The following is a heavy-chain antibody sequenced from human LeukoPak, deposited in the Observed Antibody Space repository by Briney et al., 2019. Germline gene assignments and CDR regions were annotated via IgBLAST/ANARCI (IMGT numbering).Heavy chain of an antibody. CDR3: ARDRRDGYRYVAFDI. J-gene: IGHJ3*02. CDR2: GDYTGGT. V-gene: IGHV4-39*02. D-gene: IGHD5-24*01. CDR1: GDSFTSVTDY. Sequence: SETLSLTCTVSGDSFTSVTDYWAWIRQPPGKGLEWIASGDYTGGTYYSPSLKSRVTISVDTSKNQYSLKLSSVTAADTAVYYCARDRRDGYRYVAFDIWGQGTMVTVSS.